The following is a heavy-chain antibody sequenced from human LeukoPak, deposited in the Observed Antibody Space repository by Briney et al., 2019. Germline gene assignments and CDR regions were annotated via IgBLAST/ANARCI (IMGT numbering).Heavy chain of an antibody. CDR3: AKDGGDISAGTDY. V-gene: IGHV3-23*01. D-gene: IGHD3-16*02. Sequence: GGSLRLSCAASGFTFSSYAMSWVRQAPGKGLEWVSAISGSGGSTYYADSVKGRFTISRDNSKNTLYLQMNSLKAEDTAVYYCAKDGGDISAGTDYWGQGTLVTVSS. J-gene: IGHJ4*02. CDR1: GFTFSSYA. CDR2: ISGSGGST.